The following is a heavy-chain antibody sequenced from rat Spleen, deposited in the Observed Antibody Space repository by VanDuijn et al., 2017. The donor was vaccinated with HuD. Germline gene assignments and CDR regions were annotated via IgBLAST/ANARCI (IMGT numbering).Heavy chain of an antibody. CDR1: GFSLTSYH. CDR2: ISSGGST. D-gene: IGHD1-6*01. V-gene: IGHV2S12*01. J-gene: IGHJ3*01. Sequence: QVQLKESGPGLVQPSQTLSLTCIVSGFSLTSYHISWVRQPPGKGLEWIAAISSGGSTYYNSALRSRLSISRDTSKSQVFLKMNSLQTEDTAIYFCARNEYYGLFGWFPYWGQGTLVTVSS. CDR3: ARNEYYGLFGWFPY.